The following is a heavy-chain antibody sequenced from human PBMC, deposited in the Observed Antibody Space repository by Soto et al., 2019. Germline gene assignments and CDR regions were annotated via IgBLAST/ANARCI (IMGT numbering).Heavy chain of an antibody. CDR2: ISYDGSNK. J-gene: IGHJ6*02. CDR3: ANLAVAGPRFYYYYYGMDV. V-gene: IGHV3-30*18. Sequence: QAGGSLRLSCAASGFTFSSYGMHWVRQAPGKGLEWVAVISYDGSNKYYADSVKDRFTISRDNSKNTLYLQMNSLRAEDTAVYYCANLAVAGPRFYYYYYGMDVWGQGTTVTVSS. CDR1: GFTFSSYG. D-gene: IGHD6-19*01.